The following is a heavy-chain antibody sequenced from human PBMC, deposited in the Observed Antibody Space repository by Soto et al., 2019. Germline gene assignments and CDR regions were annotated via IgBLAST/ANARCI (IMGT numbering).Heavy chain of an antibody. J-gene: IGHJ4*02. Sequence: QVQLVESGGGVVQPGRSLRLSCAVSGFTFSNFAMHWVRQAPGKGLEGVAVLSYDGGNEYFADSVKGRFTISRDNSRNTLFLQMNSLRVEDTAVYYCARDFYYYASSGLGAYWGQGTLVTVSS. V-gene: IGHV3-30-3*01. CDR1: GFTFSNFA. CDR2: LSYDGGNE. CDR3: ARDFYYYASSGLGAY. D-gene: IGHD3-22*01.